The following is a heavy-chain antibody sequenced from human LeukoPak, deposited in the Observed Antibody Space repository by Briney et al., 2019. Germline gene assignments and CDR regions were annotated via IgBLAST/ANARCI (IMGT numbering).Heavy chain of an antibody. CDR3: ASCREGYNWLDC. D-gene: IGHD5-24*01. J-gene: IGHJ5*01. CDR1: GFTFSSYG. V-gene: IGHV3-30*03. CDR2: ISYDGSNK. Sequence: PGESLRLSCAASGFTFSSYGMHWVRQAPGKGLEWVAVISYDGSNKYYADSVKGRFTISRDNSKNTLYLQMNSLRAEDTAVYYCASCREGYNWLDCWGQGTRVIVSS.